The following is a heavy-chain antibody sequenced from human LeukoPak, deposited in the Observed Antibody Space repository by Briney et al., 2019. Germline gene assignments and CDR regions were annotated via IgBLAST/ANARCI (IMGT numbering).Heavy chain of an antibody. J-gene: IGHJ4*02. CDR2: ISGSGGST. D-gene: IGHD3-16*02. V-gene: IGHV3-23*01. CDR1: GFTFSSYA. Sequence: GGSLRLSCTASGFTFSSYAMSWVRQAPGKGLEWVSVISGSGGSTYYADSVKGRFTISRDNSKNTLYLQMNSLRAEDTAVYYCAKGELPPWGSYRFSPYFDYWGQGTLVTVSS. CDR3: AKGELPPWGSYRFSPYFDY.